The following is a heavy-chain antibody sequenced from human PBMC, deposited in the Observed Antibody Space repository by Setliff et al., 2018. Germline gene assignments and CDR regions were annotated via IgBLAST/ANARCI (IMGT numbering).Heavy chain of an antibody. CDR2: ISSGSNSI. D-gene: IGHD2-21*02. V-gene: IGHV3-48*01. J-gene: IGHJ6*03. Sequence: GSLRLSCAASGFTFSIYSMNWVRQAPGKGLEWIAYISSGSNSIYHADSVMGRFTISRDNARNSLYLQMNGLRPEDTAVYYCAKSGGDHCCPLYHHYYMDVWGTGTTVTVSS. CDR3: AKSGGDHCCPLYHHYYMDV. CDR1: GFTFSIYS.